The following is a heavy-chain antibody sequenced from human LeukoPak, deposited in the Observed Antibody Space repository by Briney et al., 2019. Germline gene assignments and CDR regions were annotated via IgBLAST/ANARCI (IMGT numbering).Heavy chain of an antibody. D-gene: IGHD1-1*01. J-gene: IGHJ4*02. Sequence: GGSLRLSCAASGFTLSSYAMSWVRQAPGKGLEWVAAMSDTGNTYHAESVRGRFTISRGSSRNTLFLQMNRLRPEDAAIYYCARAPVTTCRGTFCYPFDYWGLGTLVTVSS. CDR2: MSDTGNT. CDR3: ARAPVTTCRGTFCYPFDY. V-gene: IGHV3-23*01. CDR1: GFTLSSYA.